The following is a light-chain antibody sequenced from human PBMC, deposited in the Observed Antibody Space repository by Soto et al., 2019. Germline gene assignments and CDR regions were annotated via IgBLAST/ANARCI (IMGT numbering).Light chain of an antibody. CDR3: SSYTSSSTVI. CDR2: DVR. Sequence: QSALTQPASVSGSPGQSITISCTGTSSDVGGYNFVSWYQQHPGKAPKFIIYDVRNRPSGVSNRFSGSRSGNTASLTISGRQAEDEADYYCSSYTSSSTVIFGGGTKLTFL. J-gene: IGLJ2*01. CDR1: SSDVGGYNF. V-gene: IGLV2-14*03.